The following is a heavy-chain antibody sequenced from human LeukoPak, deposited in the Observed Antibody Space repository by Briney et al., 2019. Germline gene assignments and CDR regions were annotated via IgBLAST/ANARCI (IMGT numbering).Heavy chain of an antibody. J-gene: IGHJ4*02. CDR1: GFTFSSYW. CDR3: ARDWSRGLFDY. Sequence: GGSLRLSCAASGFTFSSYWMSWVRQAPGKGLEWVANIKEDGSEKYYVDSVKGRFTISRDNAKNSLYLQMNSLRAEDTAVYYCARDWSRGLFDYWGQGTLVTVSS. V-gene: IGHV3-7*01. CDR2: IKEDGSEK.